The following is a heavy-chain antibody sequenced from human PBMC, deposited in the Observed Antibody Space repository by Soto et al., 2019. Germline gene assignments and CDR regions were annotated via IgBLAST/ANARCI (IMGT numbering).Heavy chain of an antibody. Sequence: SETLSLTCTVSGGSISSYYWSWIRQPPGKGLEWIGYIYYSGSTNYNPSRKSRVTISVDTSKHQFSLKLSYVTAADTAVYYCARVLTNPWVGIPYYIDYWGQGTLVTVSS. CDR2: IYYSGST. CDR1: GGSISSYY. J-gene: IGHJ4*02. CDR3: ARVLTNPWVGIPYYIDY. D-gene: IGHD2-21*01. V-gene: IGHV4-59*01.